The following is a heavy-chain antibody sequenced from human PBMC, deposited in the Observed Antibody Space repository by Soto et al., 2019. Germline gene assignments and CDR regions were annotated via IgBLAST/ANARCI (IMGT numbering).Heavy chain of an antibody. V-gene: IGHV1-69*05. CDR1: GGTFSSYA. J-gene: IGHJ6*02. CDR3: ARDLTSSWYSDYYYGMDV. CDR2: IIPIVGTA. D-gene: IGHD6-13*01. Sequence: ASVKLSCKASGGTFSSYAISWVRQAPGQGLEWMGGIIPIVGTANYAQKFQGRVTMTRDESTSTVYMELSSLRSEDTAVYYCARDLTSSWYSDYYYGMDVWGQGTTVTVSS.